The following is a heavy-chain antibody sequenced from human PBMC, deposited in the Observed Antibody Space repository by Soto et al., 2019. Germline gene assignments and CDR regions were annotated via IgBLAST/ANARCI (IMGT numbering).Heavy chain of an antibody. Sequence: ASVKVSCKASGYTFTSYFIHWVRQAPGQGLEWMGIINPSGGSTSYAQKFQGRVTMTRDTSTSTVYMELSSLRSEDTAVYYCARVDCSDGSCYSADYWGQGTLVTVSS. J-gene: IGHJ4*02. CDR3: ARVDCSDGSCYSADY. D-gene: IGHD2-15*01. CDR2: INPSGGST. CDR1: GYTFTSYF. V-gene: IGHV1-46*01.